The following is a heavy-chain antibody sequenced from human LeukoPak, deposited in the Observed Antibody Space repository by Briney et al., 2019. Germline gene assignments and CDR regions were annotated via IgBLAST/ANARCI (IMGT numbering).Heavy chain of an antibody. Sequence: PSETLSLTCTVSGGSISSSSYYWGWIRQPPGKGLEWIGSIYCSGSTYYNPSLKSRVTISVDTSKNQFSLKLSSVTAAGTAVYYCARHVSYYDFWSAPLGFDAFDIWGQGTMVTVSS. J-gene: IGHJ3*02. CDR1: GGSISSSSYY. CDR3: ARHVSYYDFWSAPLGFDAFDI. V-gene: IGHV4-39*01. D-gene: IGHD3-3*01. CDR2: IYCSGST.